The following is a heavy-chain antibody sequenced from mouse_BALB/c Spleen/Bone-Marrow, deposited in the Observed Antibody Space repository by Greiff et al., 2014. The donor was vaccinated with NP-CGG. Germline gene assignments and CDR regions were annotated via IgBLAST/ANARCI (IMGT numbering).Heavy chain of an antibody. CDR2: INPYNDAT. CDR3: AREGVDYFDY. J-gene: IGHJ2*01. CDR1: GYTFTSYV. V-gene: IGHV1-14*01. Sequence: VQLQQSGPELVKPGASGKMSCKASGYTFTSYVIHWVKQKPGQGLEWIGYINPYNDATKFNERFKGKATLTSDKSSSTAYMVLSSLTSEDSAVYYCAREGVDYFDYWGQGTTLTVSS.